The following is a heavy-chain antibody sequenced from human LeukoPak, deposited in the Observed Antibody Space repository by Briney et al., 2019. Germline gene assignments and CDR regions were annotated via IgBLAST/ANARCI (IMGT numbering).Heavy chain of an antibody. CDR3: ARDNNWGSTHY. CDR2: VSYDGSNK. D-gene: IGHD7-27*01. J-gene: IGHJ4*02. Sequence: GGSLRLSCAASGFTFNTCAMHWVRQAPGKGLEWVAVVSYDGSNKYYADSVQGRFTVSRDNSKNTLFLQMNTLRAEDTAVYYCARDNNWGSTHYWGQGTLVTVSS. CDR1: GFTFNTCA. V-gene: IGHV3-30-3*01.